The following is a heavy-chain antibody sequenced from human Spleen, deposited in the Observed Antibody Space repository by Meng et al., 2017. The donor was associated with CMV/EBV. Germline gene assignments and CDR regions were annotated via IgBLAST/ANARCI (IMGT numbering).Heavy chain of an antibody. V-gene: IGHV3-23*01. Sequence: GESLKISCAASKFTFSHYWMTWVRQAPGKGLEWVSAISGSGGSTYYADSVKGRFTISRDNSKNTLYLQMNSLRAEDTAVYYCAKAFRSYTTNTYYYYGMDVWGQGTTVTVSS. J-gene: IGHJ6*02. D-gene: IGHD1-26*01. CDR1: KFTFSHYW. CDR2: ISGSGGST. CDR3: AKAFRSYTTNTYYYYGMDV.